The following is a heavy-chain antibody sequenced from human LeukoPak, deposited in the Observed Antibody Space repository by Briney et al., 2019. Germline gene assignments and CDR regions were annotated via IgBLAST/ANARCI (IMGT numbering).Heavy chain of an antibody. CDR2: IYTSGST. V-gene: IGHV4-4*07. CDR3: ARAREFNDAFDI. Sequence: SETLSLTCTVSGGSISTYYWSWIRQPPGKGLEWIGRIYTSGSTNYNPSLKSRVTMSVDTSKNQFSLKLSSVTAADTAVYYCARAREFNDAFDIWGQGTMVTVSS. CDR1: GGSISTYY. J-gene: IGHJ3*02.